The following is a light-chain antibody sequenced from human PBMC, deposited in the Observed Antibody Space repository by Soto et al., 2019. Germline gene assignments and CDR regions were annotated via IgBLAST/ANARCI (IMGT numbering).Light chain of an antibody. CDR3: SSYTSSSTLGV. Sequence: QSVLTQPASVSGSPGQSITISCTGTSSDVGGYNYVSWYRQHPGKAPKLMIYEVSNRPSGVSNRFSGSKSGNTASLTISGLQAEDEADYYCSSYTSSSTLGVFGGGTKGTVL. CDR2: EVS. V-gene: IGLV2-14*01. CDR1: SSDVGGYNY. J-gene: IGLJ3*02.